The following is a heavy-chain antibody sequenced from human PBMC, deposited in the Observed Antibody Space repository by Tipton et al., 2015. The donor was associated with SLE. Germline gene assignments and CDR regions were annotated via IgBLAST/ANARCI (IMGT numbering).Heavy chain of an antibody. V-gene: IGHV1-18*01. J-gene: IGHJ3*02. Sequence: QSGAEVKKPGASVKVSCKASGYTFTSYGIAWVRQAPGQGPEWMGWISGHNGDRNYAQKLQDRVTMTTDTSTSTAYMELRSLRYDDTAVYYCARVAWTTVITDEAFDIWGQGTMVTVSS. CDR1: GYTFTSYG. D-gene: IGHD4-17*01. CDR3: ARVAWTTVITDEAFDI. CDR2: ISGHNGDR.